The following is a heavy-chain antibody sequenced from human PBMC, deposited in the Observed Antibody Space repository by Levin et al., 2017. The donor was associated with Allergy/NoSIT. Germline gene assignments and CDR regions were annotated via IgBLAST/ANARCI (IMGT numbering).Heavy chain of an antibody. CDR3: AKDVYPRTHSYFDY. CDR1: GFTFSSYA. Sequence: GESLKISCAASGFTFSSYAMSWVRQAPGKGLEWVSAISGSGGSTYYADSVKGRFTISRDNSKNTLYLQMNSLRAEDTAVYYCAKDVYPRTHSYFDYWGQGTLVTVSS. V-gene: IGHV3-23*01. CDR2: ISGSGGST. D-gene: IGHD2-2*02. J-gene: IGHJ4*02.